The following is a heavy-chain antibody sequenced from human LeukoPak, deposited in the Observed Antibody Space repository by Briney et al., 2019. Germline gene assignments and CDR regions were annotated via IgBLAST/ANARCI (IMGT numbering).Heavy chain of an antibody. CDR1: GGSISSGDYY. V-gene: IGHV4-30-4*01. CDR3: ARLGVTAIHNFDY. D-gene: IGHD2-21*02. Sequence: SETLSLTCTVSGGSISSGDYYWSWIRQPPGKGLEWIGYIYYSGSTYYNPSLKSRVTISADTSKNQFSLKLSSVTAADTAVYYCARLGVTAIHNFDYWGQGTLVTVSS. CDR2: IYYSGST. J-gene: IGHJ4*02.